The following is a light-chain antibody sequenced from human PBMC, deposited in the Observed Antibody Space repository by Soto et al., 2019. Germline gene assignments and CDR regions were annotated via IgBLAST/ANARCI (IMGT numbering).Light chain of an antibody. V-gene: IGKV3-15*01. CDR2: GAS. Sequence: EIVMTQSPATLSVSPGDRATLSCRASQSVSSNLAWYQQKPGQAPRLLIYGASTRATGIPARFSGSGSGTAFTLTISSLQSEDFAVYYCHQYNNWPPNTFGQGTKLEIK. CDR1: QSVSSN. J-gene: IGKJ2*01. CDR3: HQYNNWPPNT.